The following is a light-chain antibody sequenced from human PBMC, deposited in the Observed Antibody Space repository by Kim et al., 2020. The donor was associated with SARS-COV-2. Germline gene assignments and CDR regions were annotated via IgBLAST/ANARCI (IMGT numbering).Light chain of an antibody. CDR1: QVISNY. V-gene: IGKV1-27*01. Sequence: DIQMTQSPSSLSASVGDRVTITCRASQVISNYLAWYQQKPGKVPKLLIYAASILQSWVPSRFSGSGSGTDFTLTISSLQPEDVATYYCQKYNSAPPWTFGQGTKVDIK. CDR2: AAS. CDR3: QKYNSAPPWT. J-gene: IGKJ1*01.